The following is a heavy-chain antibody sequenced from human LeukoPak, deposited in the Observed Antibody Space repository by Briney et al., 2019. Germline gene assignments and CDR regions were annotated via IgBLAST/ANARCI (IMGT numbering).Heavy chain of an antibody. CDR1: GFTFSSYE. CDR2: ISSSGSTM. CDR3: ARGSYDSSGYYSHH. Sequence: GGSLRLSCAASGFTFSSYEMNWVRQAPGKGLEWVSYISSSGSTMYYADSVKGRFTISRDNAKNSLYLQMNSLRAEDTAVYYCARGSYDSSGYYSHHWGQGTLVTVSS. V-gene: IGHV3-48*03. D-gene: IGHD3-22*01. J-gene: IGHJ1*01.